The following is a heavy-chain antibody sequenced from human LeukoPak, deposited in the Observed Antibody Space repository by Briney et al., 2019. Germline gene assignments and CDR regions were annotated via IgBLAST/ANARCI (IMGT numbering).Heavy chain of an antibody. D-gene: IGHD3-3*01. CDR1: GGSISSYS. V-gene: IGHV4-30-2*01. CDR3: ARVGLGDFWSGYYFDY. Sequence: PSETLSLTCTVSGGSISSYSWSWIRQPPGKGLEWIGYIYHSGSTYYNPSLKSRVTISVDRSKDQFSLKLSSVTAADTAVYYCARVGLGDFWSGYYFDYWGQGTLVTVSS. CDR2: IYHSGST. J-gene: IGHJ4*02.